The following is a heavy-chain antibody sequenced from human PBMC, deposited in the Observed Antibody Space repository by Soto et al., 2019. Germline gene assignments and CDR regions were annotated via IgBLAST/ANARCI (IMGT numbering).Heavy chain of an antibody. CDR3: ARGPPLGY. CDR2: IYHSRST. CDR1: GGSISSGGNS. Sequence: QLQLQESGSGLVKPSQTLSLTCAVSGGSISSGGNSWSLIRQPPGKGLECIGYIYHSRSTYYNPSLKSRVTISVDRSKNQFSLKLSSVTAADTAVYYCARGPPLGYWGHGTLVTVSS. J-gene: IGHJ4*01. V-gene: IGHV4-30-2*01.